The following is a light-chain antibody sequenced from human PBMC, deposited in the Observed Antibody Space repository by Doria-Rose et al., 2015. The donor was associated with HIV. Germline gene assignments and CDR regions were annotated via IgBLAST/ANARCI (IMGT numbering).Light chain of an antibody. V-gene: IGLV1-40*01. CDR2: GSH. CDR3: QSYDGSLGV. Sequence: GTFPKLLLYGSHNRPSGVPARFSGSKSGTSASLAITGLRAEDEADYYCQSYDGSLGVFGTGTKVTVL. J-gene: IGLJ1*01.